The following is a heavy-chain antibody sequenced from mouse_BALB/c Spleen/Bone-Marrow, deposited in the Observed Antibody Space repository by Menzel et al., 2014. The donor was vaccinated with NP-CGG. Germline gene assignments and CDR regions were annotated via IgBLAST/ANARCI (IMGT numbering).Heavy chain of an antibody. D-gene: IGHD1-1*01. Sequence: QVQLKQSGAELARPGASVKMSCKASGYTFTSYTMHWVKQRPGQDLEWIGYINPSSGYTNYNQKFKDKATLTADKSSSTAYMQLSSLTSEDSAVYYCARESLYGSNYYWGQGTTLTVSS. CDR2: INPSSGYT. CDR3: ARESLYGSNYY. CDR1: GYTFTSYT. V-gene: IGHV1-4*01. J-gene: IGHJ2*01.